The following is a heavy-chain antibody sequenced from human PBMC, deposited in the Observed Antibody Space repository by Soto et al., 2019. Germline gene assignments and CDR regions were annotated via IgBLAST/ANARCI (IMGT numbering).Heavy chain of an antibody. CDR3: ARTLPGIAVPVDHLDY. J-gene: IGHJ4*02. CDR2: ISAYNGNT. V-gene: IGHV1-18*01. D-gene: IGHD6-19*01. Sequence: ASVKVSCKASGYTFTSYGISWVRQAPGQGLEWMGWISAYNGNTNYAQKLQGRVTMTTDTSTSTAYMELRSLRSDDTAVYYCARTLPGIAVPVDHLDYWGQGTLVTVSS. CDR1: GYTFTSYG.